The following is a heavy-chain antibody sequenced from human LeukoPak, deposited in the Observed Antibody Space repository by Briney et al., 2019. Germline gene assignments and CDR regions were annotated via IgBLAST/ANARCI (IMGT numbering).Heavy chain of an antibody. Sequence: SETLSLTCTVSGGSISSYYWGWIRQPPGKGLEWIGYIYYSGSTNYNPSLKSRVTISVDTSKNQFSLKLSSVTAADTAVYYCARVPPYYDILTGYSPYGMDVWGKGTTVTVSS. V-gene: IGHV4-59*01. J-gene: IGHJ6*04. CDR3: ARVPPYYDILTGYSPYGMDV. CDR1: GGSISSYY. CDR2: IYYSGST. D-gene: IGHD3-9*01.